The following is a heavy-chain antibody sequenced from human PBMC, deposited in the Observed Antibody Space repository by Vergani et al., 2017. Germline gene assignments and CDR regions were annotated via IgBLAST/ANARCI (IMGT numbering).Heavy chain of an antibody. CDR3: ARSPKVTAYFDY. V-gene: IGHV4-59*01. D-gene: IGHD2-2*01. CDR1: GGSISSYY. J-gene: IGHJ4*02. Sequence: QVQLQESGPGLVKPSETLSLTCTVSGGSISSYYWSWSRQPPGKGLEWIGYIYYSGSTNYNPSLKSRVTISVDTSKNQFSLKLSSVTAADTAVYYCARSPKVTAYFDYWGQGTLVTVSS. CDR2: IYYSGST.